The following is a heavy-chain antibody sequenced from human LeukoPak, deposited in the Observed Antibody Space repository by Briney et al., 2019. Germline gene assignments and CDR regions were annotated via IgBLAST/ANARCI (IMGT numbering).Heavy chain of an antibody. D-gene: IGHD7-27*01. Sequence: GSLRLSCAASGFSFRNYNMNWVRQVPGKGLEWVSSISDSSSYISYADSVKGRFTISRDNAKNSLYLQMNSLRVEDTAVYYCAAWGLHNYWGQGTLVTVSS. CDR1: GFSFRNYN. CDR3: AAWGLHNY. J-gene: IGHJ4*02. CDR2: ISDSSSYI. V-gene: IGHV3-21*01.